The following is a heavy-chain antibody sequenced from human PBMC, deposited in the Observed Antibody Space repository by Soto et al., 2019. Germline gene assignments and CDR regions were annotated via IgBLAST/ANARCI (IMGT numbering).Heavy chain of an antibody. D-gene: IGHD4-17*01. CDR3: TRELFGDYNY. CDR2: IGSAAYGGRT. Sequence: PVGSLRLSCTTSGFTFGDYPMTWVRQAPGKGLEWVGFIGSAAYGGRTEYAASVKGRFTISRDDSKSIVYLQMNSLKADDTGVYYCTRELFGDYNYWGQGTLVTVSS. J-gene: IGHJ4*02. CDR1: GFTFGDYP. V-gene: IGHV3-49*04.